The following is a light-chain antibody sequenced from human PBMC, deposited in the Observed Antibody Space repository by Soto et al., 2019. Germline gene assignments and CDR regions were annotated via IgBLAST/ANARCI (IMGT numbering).Light chain of an antibody. Sequence: DIQMTQSPSTLSASVGDRVTITCRASQSISNWLAWYQQKPGKAPKLLISGASSLESGVPSRFSGSGSGTDFTLTISSLQPEDFATYYCQQSYSIPPITFGQGTRLEIK. CDR2: GAS. J-gene: IGKJ5*01. CDR3: QQSYSIPPIT. V-gene: IGKV1-5*01. CDR1: QSISNW.